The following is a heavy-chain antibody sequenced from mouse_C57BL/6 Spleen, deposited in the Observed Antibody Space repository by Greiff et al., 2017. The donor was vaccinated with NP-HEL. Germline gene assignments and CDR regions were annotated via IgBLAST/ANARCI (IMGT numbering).Heavy chain of an antibody. Sequence: EVNVVESGGGLVKPGGSLKLSCAASGFTFSSYAMSWVRQTPEKRLEWVATISDGGSYTYYPDNVKGRFTISRDNAKNNLYLQMSHLKSEDTAMYYCARAGDDYFDYWGQGTTLTVSS. CDR2: ISDGGSYT. V-gene: IGHV5-4*03. CDR1: GFTFSSYA. CDR3: ARAGDDYFDY. J-gene: IGHJ2*01. D-gene: IGHD3-3*01.